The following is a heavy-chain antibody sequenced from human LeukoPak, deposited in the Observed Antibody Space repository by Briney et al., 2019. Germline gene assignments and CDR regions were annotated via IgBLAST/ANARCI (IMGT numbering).Heavy chain of an antibody. D-gene: IGHD4-17*01. V-gene: IGHV1-69*04. Sequence: ASAKVSCKASGGTFSSYAISWVRQAPGQGLEWMGRIIPILGIANYAQKFQGRVTITADKSTSTAYMEMSNLRSEDTAVYYCARDVTVTTWLNPCYNSNWFDPWGQGTLVTVSS. CDR2: IIPILGIA. J-gene: IGHJ5*02. CDR1: GGTFSSYA. CDR3: ARDVTVTTWLNPCYNSNWFDP.